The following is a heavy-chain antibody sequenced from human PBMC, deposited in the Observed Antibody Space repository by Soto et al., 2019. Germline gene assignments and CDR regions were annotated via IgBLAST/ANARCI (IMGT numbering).Heavy chain of an antibody. CDR2: ISAYNGKT. CDR1: GYTFTSYG. CDR3: ARGGDVNDYHGMDV. D-gene: IGHD5-12*01. J-gene: IGHJ6*02. Sequence: QVQLVQSGGEVKKPGASVKLSCTASGYTFTSYGISWVRQAPGQGLEWMGWISAYNGKTNYAQNVQGRDTMTTDTSTRTAYMDQRCLGSYDASVYYCARGGDVNDYHGMDVWGQGTTVTFSS. V-gene: IGHV1-18*01.